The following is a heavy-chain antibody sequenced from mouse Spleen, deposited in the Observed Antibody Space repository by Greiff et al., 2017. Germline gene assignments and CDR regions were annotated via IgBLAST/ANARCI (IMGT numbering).Heavy chain of an antibody. J-gene: IGHJ3*01. Sequence: VMLVESGAELVRPGSSVKISCKASGYAFSSYWMNWVKQRPGQGLEWIGQIYPGDGDTNYNGKFKGKATLTAVKSSSTAYMQLSSLTSEDSAVYFCARERAYYYGFAYWGQGTLVTVSA. CDR3: ARERAYYYGFAY. D-gene: IGHD1-1*01. CDR1: GYAFSSYW. V-gene: IGHV1-80*01. CDR2: IYPGDGDT.